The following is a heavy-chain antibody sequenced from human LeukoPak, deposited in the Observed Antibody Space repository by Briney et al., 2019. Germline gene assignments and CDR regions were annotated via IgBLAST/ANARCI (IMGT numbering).Heavy chain of an antibody. J-gene: IGHJ4*02. CDR2: IAGSSGDT. Sequence: GGSLRLSCAASGFTFRNYAMSWVRQAPGKGLEWVSSIAGSSGDTWYTDSVKGRFTISRDNAKNSLYLQMNSLRAEDTAVYYCARDARQQLVERFDYWGQGTLVTVSS. D-gene: IGHD6-13*01. CDR3: ARDARQQLVERFDY. V-gene: IGHV3-21*04. CDR1: GFTFRNYA.